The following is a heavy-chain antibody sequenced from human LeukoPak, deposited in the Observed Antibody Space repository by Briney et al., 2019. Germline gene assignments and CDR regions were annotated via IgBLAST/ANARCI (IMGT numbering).Heavy chain of an antibody. D-gene: IGHD3-22*01. J-gene: IGHJ6*02. V-gene: IGHV4-4*07. CDR2: IYTSGST. CDR3: ARVGHSSELYGMDV. Sequence: SETLSLTCTVSGGSISSYYWSWIRQPAGKGLEWIGRIYTSGSTNYNPSLKSRVTISVDTSKNQFSLKLSSVTAADTAVYYCARVGHSSELYGMDVWGQGTTVTVSS. CDR1: GGSISSYY.